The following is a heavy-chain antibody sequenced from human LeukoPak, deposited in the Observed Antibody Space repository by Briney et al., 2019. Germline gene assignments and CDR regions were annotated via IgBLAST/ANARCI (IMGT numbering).Heavy chain of an antibody. J-gene: IGHJ4*02. D-gene: IGHD3-10*01. CDR3: ARGRGRFLDY. CDR1: GGSFSGYY. CDR2: INHSGST. V-gene: IGHV4-34*01. Sequence: SETLSLTCAVYGGSFSGYYWSWIRQPPGKGLEWIGEINHSGSTNYNPSLKSQVTISVDTSKNQFSLKLSSVTAADTAVYYCARGRGRFLDYWGQGTLVTVSS.